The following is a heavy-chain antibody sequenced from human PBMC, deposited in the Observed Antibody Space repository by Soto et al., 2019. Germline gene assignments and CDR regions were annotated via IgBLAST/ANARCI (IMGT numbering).Heavy chain of an antibody. J-gene: IGHJ4*02. CDR2: IIPILVRA. CDR1: RGTFSSYT. Sequence: QVQLVQSGAEVKKPGSSVKVSCKASRGTFSSYTISWVRQAPGQGLEWMGRIIPILVRANYAQRFQGRATSTATKSTSPTYMELRSLRSEDPAVYYWAMEYCSSTSCYGDYWGQGTLVTVSS. CDR3: AMEYCSSTSCYGDY. D-gene: IGHD2-2*01. V-gene: IGHV1-69*02.